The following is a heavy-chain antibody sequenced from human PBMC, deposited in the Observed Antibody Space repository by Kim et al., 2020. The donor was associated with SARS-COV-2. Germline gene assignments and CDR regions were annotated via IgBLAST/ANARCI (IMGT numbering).Heavy chain of an antibody. D-gene: IGHD3-10*01. CDR1: GGSISSGGYY. V-gene: IGHV4-31*03. J-gene: IGHJ4*02. Sequence: SETLSLTCTVSGGSISSGGYYWSWIRQHPGKGLEWIGYIYYSGSTYYNPSLKSRVTISVDTSKNQFSLKLSSVTAADTAVYYCARAPGSGSYYVVYWGQGTLVTVSS. CDR2: IYYSGST. CDR3: ARAPGSGSYYVVY.